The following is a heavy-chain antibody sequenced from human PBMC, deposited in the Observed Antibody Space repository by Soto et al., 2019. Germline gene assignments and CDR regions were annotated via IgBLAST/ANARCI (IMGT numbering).Heavy chain of an antibody. Sequence: ASVKVSCKASGYTFTNYGVSWVRQAPGQGLEWMGIINLSADRTSYAQKFQGRFTVTMDTSTSTVYMELGSLRSEDTAVYYCVRDPSSGYRSFDYWGQGTLVTVSS. CDR3: VRDPSSGYRSFDY. V-gene: IGHV1-46*03. CDR2: INLSADRT. CDR1: GYTFTNYG. D-gene: IGHD3-22*01. J-gene: IGHJ4*02.